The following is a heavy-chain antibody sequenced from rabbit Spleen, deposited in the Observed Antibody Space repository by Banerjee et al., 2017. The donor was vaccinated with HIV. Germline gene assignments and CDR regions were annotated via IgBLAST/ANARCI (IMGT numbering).Heavy chain of an antibody. D-gene: IGHD6-1*01. CDR3: ARSYAGYAVDGIATFDL. J-gene: IGHJ4*01. V-gene: IGHV1S47*01. CDR1: GFDFSKYG. CDR2: IYPDYGST. Sequence: QLVESGGGLVQPGGSLKLSCKASGFDFSKYGVSWVRQAPGKGLEWIAYIYPDYGSTNYASWVNGRFTISLDNAQNTVFLQMTSLTAADTATYFCARSYAGYAVDGIATFDLWGQGTLVTVS.